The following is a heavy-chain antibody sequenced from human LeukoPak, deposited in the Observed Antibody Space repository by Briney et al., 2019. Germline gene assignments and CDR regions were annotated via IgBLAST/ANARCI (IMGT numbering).Heavy chain of an antibody. CDR1: GYSSNTYS. V-gene: IGHV5-51*01. D-gene: IGHD2-15*01. Sequence: RGESLDSPCKGSGYSSNTYSIGWVRQMPGKGLEWMGIIYPGDSDTRYSPSFQGQVTISADKSNSTAYLQWSSLKPSDTAMYYCARDWSCTGGSCYADYWGQGTLVTVSS. J-gene: IGHJ4*02. CDR3: ARDWSCTGGSCYADY. CDR2: IYPGDSDT.